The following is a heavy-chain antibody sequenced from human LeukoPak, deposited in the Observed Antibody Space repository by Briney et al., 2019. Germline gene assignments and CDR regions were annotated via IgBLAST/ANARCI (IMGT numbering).Heavy chain of an antibody. CDR3: ATSGATTVTTWGGSWFDP. J-gene: IGHJ5*02. CDR1: GGSFSGYY. D-gene: IGHD4-17*01. V-gene: IGHV4-59*01. CDR2: IYYTGIT. Sequence: SETLSLTCAVYGGSFSGYYWSWIRQPPGKGLEWIGYIYYTGITNYSPSLKSRVTISADTSKNQFSLKLSSVTAADTAVYYCATSGATTVTTWGGSWFDPWGQGTLVTVSS.